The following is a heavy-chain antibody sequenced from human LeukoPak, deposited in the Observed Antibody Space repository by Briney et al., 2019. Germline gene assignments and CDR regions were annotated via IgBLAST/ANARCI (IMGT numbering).Heavy chain of an antibody. CDR1: GGSISSSSYY. Sequence: SETLSLTCTVSGGSISSSSYYWSWIRQPPGKGLEWIGYIYYSGSTNYNPSLKSRVTISVDTSKNQFSLKLSSVTAADTAVYYCARDRGDYYYMDVWGKGTTVTISS. V-gene: IGHV4-61*01. CDR2: IYYSGST. CDR3: ARDRGDYYYMDV. J-gene: IGHJ6*03.